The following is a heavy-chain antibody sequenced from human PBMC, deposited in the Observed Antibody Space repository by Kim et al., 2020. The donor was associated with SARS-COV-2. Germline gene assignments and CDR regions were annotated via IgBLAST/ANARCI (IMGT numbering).Heavy chain of an antibody. J-gene: IGHJ4*02. CDR1: GGTFSSYA. V-gene: IGHV1-69*04. CDR2: IIPILGIA. D-gene: IGHD3-22*01. Sequence: SVKVSCKASGGTFSSYAISWVRQAPGQGLEWMGRIIPILGIANYAQKFQGRVTITADKSTSTAYMELSSLRSEDTAVYYCARDLGYDSSGGGVYWGQGTLVTVSS. CDR3: ARDLGYDSSGGGVY.